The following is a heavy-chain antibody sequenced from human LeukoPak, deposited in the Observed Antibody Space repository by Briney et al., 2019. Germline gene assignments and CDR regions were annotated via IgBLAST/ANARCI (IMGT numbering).Heavy chain of an antibody. D-gene: IGHD6-13*01. CDR3: ARVKESIAAAGQYAFDI. J-gene: IGHJ3*02. Sequence: SETLSLTCTVSGGSISSYYWGWIRQPPGKGLEWIGSIYYSGSTYYNPSLKSRVTISVDTSKNQFSLKLSSVTAADTAVYYCARVKESIAAAGQYAFDIWGQGTMVTVSS. V-gene: IGHV4-39*07. CDR2: IYYSGST. CDR1: GGSISSYY.